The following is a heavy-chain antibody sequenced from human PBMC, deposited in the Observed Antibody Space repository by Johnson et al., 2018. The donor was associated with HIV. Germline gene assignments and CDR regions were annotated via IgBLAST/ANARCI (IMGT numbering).Heavy chain of an antibody. D-gene: IGHD6-19*01. V-gene: IGHV3-66*01. CDR2: LFSGGTT. CDR3: ARDRGSSGWYDAFDI. J-gene: IGHJ3*02. Sequence: EVQLMESGGGVVQPGRSLRLSCAASRFTFSSYWMHWVRQAPGKGLVWVSVLFSGGTTYYADSVKGRFTISRDNPKNTLYLQMNSLRAEDTAVYYCARDRGSSGWYDAFDIWGQGTMVTVSS. CDR1: RFTFSSYW.